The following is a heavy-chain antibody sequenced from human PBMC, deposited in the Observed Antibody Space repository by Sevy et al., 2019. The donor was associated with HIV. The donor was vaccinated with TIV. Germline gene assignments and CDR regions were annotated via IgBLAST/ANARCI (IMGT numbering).Heavy chain of an antibody. D-gene: IGHD6-6*01. CDR2: INSDSSTI. Sequence: GGSLRLSCEASGFTFSRHTMNWVRQAPGKGPEWVAYINSDSSTIYYADSVRGRFTIYRDDAINSLFLQMNTLRAEDTAVYYCARGGSSEYFYYYIDVWGKGITVTVSS. V-gene: IGHV3-48*01. CDR3: ARGGSSEYFYYYIDV. J-gene: IGHJ6*03. CDR1: GFTFSRHT.